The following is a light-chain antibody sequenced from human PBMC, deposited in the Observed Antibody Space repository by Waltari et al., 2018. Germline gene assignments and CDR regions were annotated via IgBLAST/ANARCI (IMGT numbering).Light chain of an antibody. CDR2: VNRDGSH. Sequence: QLVLTHSPSASASLGASVKLTCTLSSGHSSNVIAWLQQQPEKSPRYLMKVNRDGSHSKGDEIPDRFSGSSSGAERYLTISSVQPEDEADYYCQTGGHGTWVFGGGTKLTVL. V-gene: IGLV4-69*01. CDR1: SGHSSNV. J-gene: IGLJ3*02. CDR3: QTGGHGTWV.